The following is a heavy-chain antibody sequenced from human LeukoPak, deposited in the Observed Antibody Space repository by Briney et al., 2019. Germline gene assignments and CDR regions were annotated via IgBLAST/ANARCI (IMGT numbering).Heavy chain of an antibody. CDR3: ARVERGRAALDY. Sequence: SETLSLTCAVSGASINSSSSYWHWIRQPPGKGLEWIGSIYYSGSTYYNPSLKSRVTISVDTSKNQFSLKLSSVTAADTAVYYCARVERGRAALDYWGQGTLVTVSS. CDR2: IYYSGST. CDR1: GASINSSSSY. J-gene: IGHJ4*02. D-gene: IGHD3-16*01. V-gene: IGHV4-39*07.